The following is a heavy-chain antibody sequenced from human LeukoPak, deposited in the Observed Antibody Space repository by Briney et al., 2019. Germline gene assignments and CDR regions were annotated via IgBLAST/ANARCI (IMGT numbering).Heavy chain of an antibody. V-gene: IGHV4-34*01. CDR2: INHSGST. CDR1: GGSFSGYY. J-gene: IGHJ4*02. CDR3: ARGGRDYVSGSYGY. D-gene: IGHD3-10*01. Sequence: PSETLSLTCAVYGGSFSGYYWSWIRQPPGKGLEWIGEINHSGSTNYNPSLKSRVTISVDTSKNQFSLKLSSVTAADTAVYYCARGGRDYVSGSYGYWGQGTLVTVSS.